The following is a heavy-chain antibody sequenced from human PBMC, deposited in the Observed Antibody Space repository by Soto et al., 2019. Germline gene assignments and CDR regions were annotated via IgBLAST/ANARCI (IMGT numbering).Heavy chain of an antibody. J-gene: IGHJ5*02. CDR2: IYHSGSP. D-gene: IGHD2-21*02. CDR1: GGSVSSTNW. Sequence: QMQLRQSGPGLVKTSGTLSLTCAVSGGSVSSTNWWTWVRQPPGKRLEWIGEIYHSGSPTYRPSLRGRATISVDKSNNQSSLRLRSVTAADTAVSYCATLPPRMVVTLLPTPTWGQGIQVTVSS. V-gene: IGHV4-4*02. CDR3: ATLPPRMVVTLLPTPT.